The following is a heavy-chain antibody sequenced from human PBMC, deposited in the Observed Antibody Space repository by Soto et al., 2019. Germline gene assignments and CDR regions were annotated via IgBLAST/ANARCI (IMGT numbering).Heavy chain of an antibody. CDR3: AKDDVPMGTSRRSPQYYYDGMDV. CDR1: GFTFSSYG. J-gene: IGHJ6*02. Sequence: QVQLVESGGGVVQPGRSLRLSCAASGFTFSSYGIHWVRQAPGKGLEWVAVISYDGSNKYYADSVKGRFTISRDNSKNTLYLHMNSLRAEDTAVYYCAKDDVPMGTSRRSPQYYYDGMDVWGQGATVTVSS. CDR2: ISYDGSNK. V-gene: IGHV3-30*18. D-gene: IGHD1-1*01.